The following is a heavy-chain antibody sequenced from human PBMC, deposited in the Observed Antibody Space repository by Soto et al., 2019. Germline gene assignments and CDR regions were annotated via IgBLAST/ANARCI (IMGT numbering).Heavy chain of an antibody. CDR2: ISGSGGDT. CDR1: GFTFSSYA. D-gene: IGHD3-16*01. J-gene: IGHJ4*02. Sequence: EVQLLESGGGLVQPGGSLRLSCAVSGFTFSSYAMSWVHQAPGKGLEWVSAISGSGGDTYYADSVKGRFTISRDNSKYTLYVQMNSLRGEDTAVYYCAIGTFGRGWESWGQGTLVAVSS. CDR3: AIGTFGRGWES. V-gene: IGHV3-23*01.